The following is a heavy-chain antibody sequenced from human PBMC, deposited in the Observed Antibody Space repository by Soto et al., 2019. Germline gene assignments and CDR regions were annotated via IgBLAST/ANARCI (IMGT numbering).Heavy chain of an antibody. CDR2: IKQDGSEK. V-gene: IGHV3-7*01. CDR3: ARDAPYSNYYYYYGMDV. Sequence: GGSLRLSCAASGFTFSSYWMSWVRQAPGKGLEWVANIKQDGSEKYYVDSVKGRFTISRDNAKNSLYLQMNSLRAEDTAVYYCARDAPYSNYYYYYGMDVWGQGTTVTVSS. D-gene: IGHD4-4*01. J-gene: IGHJ6*02. CDR1: GFTFSSYW.